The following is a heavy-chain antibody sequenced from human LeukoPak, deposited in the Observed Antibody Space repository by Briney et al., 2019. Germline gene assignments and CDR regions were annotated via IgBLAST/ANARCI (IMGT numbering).Heavy chain of an antibody. CDR1: GFPFSSYA. J-gene: IGHJ4*02. V-gene: IGHV3-30*04. CDR2: ISYDGSNK. CDR3: ARDLGIALDY. D-gene: IGHD6-13*01. Sequence: GGSLRLSCAASGFPFSSYAMHWVRQAPGKGLEWVAVISYDGSNKYYADSVKGRFTISRDNSKNTLYLQMNSLRAEDTAVYYCARDLGIALDYWGQGTLVTVSS.